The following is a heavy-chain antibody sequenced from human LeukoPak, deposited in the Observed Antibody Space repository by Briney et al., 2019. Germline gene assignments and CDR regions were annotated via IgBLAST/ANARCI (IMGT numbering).Heavy chain of an antibody. J-gene: IGHJ4*02. D-gene: IGHD4-17*01. CDR1: GFTFSSYA. V-gene: IGHV3-23*01. CDR2: ISGSGGST. Sequence: GGSLRLSCAASGFTFSSYAMSWVRQAPGKGLEWVSAISGSGGSTYYADSVKGRFTISRDNSKNTLYLQMNSLKAEDTAVYYCAKAQTFYGDYDYWGQGTLVTVSS. CDR3: AKAQTFYGDYDY.